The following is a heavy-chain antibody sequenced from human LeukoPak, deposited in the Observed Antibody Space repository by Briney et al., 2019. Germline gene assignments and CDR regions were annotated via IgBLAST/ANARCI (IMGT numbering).Heavy chain of an antibody. CDR3: ARGTHFGDPYFDY. CDR1: GYTFTSYD. D-gene: IGHD3-10*01. J-gene: IGHJ4*02. Sequence: GASVKVSCKASGYTFTSYDINWVRQATGQGLEWVGWMNPNSGNTGYAQKFQGRVTMTRDTSLSTAYMELSRLRSDDTAVYYCARGTHFGDPYFDYWGQGTLVTVSS. CDR2: MNPNSGNT. V-gene: IGHV1-8*01.